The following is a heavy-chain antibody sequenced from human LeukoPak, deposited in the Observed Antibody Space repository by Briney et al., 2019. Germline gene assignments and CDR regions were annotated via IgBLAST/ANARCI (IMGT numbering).Heavy chain of an antibody. CDR1: GGSIRTNY. CDR2: AHSRGHT. CDR3: ARDSYDYDSHFEDVFDS. J-gene: IGHJ3*01. V-gene: IGHV4-59*01. D-gene: IGHD5-18*01. Sequence: SETLSLTCTVSGGSIRTNYWSWIRQAPGKGLEWIGYAHSRGHTRSNPSLASRVTISVYMSNNHLSLRLTSVTAADTAVYYCARDSYDYDSHFEDVFDSWGQGTMVTVSS.